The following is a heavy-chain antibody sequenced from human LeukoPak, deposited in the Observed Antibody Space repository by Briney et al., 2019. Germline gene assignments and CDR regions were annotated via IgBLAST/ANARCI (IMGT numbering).Heavy chain of an antibody. CDR1: GFTFSNFA. CDR2: INSNGGTT. D-gene: IGHD2-2*01. Sequence: GGSLRLSCVASGFTFSNFAMSWVRQAPGKGLEWVSVINSNGGTTYYAGSVKGRFTISRDNSKNTLYLQMNSLRAEDTAVYYCAKVNQLAQYYYGMDVWGQGTTVTVSS. V-gene: IGHV3-23*01. CDR3: AKVNQLAQYYYGMDV. J-gene: IGHJ6*02.